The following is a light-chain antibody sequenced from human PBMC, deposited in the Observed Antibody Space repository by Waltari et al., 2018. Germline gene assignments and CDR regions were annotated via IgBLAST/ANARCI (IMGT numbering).Light chain of an antibody. Sequence: QSALTQPASVSGSPGQSITISCTGTTSDIGSHDYVSWYQQHPGKAPKRLIYEGTNRPSGVSTRFSGTKSGSTASLTISGLQADDEAHYYCSSYTGGSTLLVFGGGTDLTVL. CDR2: EGT. J-gene: IGLJ2*01. CDR3: SSYTGGSTLLV. V-gene: IGLV2-14*01. CDR1: TSDIGSHDY.